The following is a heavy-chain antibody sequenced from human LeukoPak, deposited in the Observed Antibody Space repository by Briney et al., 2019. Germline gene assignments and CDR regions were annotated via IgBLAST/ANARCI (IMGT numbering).Heavy chain of an antibody. V-gene: IGHV3-23*01. CDR1: GFTFSSYG. D-gene: IGHD4-17*01. J-gene: IGHJ4*02. CDR2: ISGSGSST. Sequence: GGSLRLSCAASGFTFSSYGMSWVRQAPGKGLEWVSAISGSGSSTYYADSVKGRFTISRDNSKNPLYLQVSSLRADDTAVYYCAKRSPYGDYASAYFGYWGQGTLVTVSS. CDR3: AKRSPYGDYASAYFGY.